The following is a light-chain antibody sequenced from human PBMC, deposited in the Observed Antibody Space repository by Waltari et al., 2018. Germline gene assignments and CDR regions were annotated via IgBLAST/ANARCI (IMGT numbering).Light chain of an antibody. CDR1: QTLLYSANKKDY. CDR2: RAS. CDR3: QQYYGVPYT. J-gene: IGKJ2*01. Sequence: DFVMTKSPDSLAVSLGERATINCKTSQTLLYSANKKDYLALYQQKRGQPPQLILTRASVRQSGVPDRFSGSGSGTDFTLTISSLQAEDVAVYYCQQYYGVPYTFGQGTKLEI. V-gene: IGKV4-1*01.